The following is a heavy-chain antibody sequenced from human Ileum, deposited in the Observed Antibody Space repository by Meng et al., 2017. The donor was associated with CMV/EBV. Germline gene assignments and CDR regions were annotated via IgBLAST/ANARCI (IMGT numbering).Heavy chain of an antibody. Sequence: LVLAGAGGKNAGSSGTVYCKASGGTFSSDVIRWVRQAPGQGLEWMGTIIPIFGTSNYAQKFQDRVTITADESTSTAYMELSSLRPEDTAVYYCARAGGQGGWFDPWGQGTLVTVSS. D-gene: IGHD3-10*01. V-gene: IGHV1-69*15. CDR1: GGTFSSDV. J-gene: IGHJ5*02. CDR2: IIPIFGTS. CDR3: ARAGGQGGWFDP.